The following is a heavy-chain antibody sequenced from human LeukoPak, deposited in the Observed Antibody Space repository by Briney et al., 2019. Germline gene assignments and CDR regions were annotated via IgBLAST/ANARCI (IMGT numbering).Heavy chain of an antibody. CDR2: IIPLLDIA. CDR1: GGTFVSNA. V-gene: IGHV1-69*04. D-gene: IGHD6-13*01. J-gene: IGHJ4*01. Sequence: SVKVSCKASGGTFVSNAISWVRQAPGQGLEWMGRIIPLLDIANYARKFQGRVTITADKSTSTAYMELSSLRSEDTAVYYCAREEDGLAAAGKSFDYWGQGTLVTVSS. CDR3: AREEDGLAAAGKSFDY.